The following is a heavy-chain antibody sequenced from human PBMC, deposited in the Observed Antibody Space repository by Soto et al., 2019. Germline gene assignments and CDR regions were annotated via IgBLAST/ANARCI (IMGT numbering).Heavy chain of an antibody. CDR2: INPNSGNI. CDR1: GDTFTTHD. CDR3: ARGRASGIYYLLDY. D-gene: IGHD3-10*01. V-gene: IGHV1-8*01. Sequence: ASVKVSCKASGDTFTTHDINWVRQATGHGLEWVGWINPNSGNIGYAQRFQGRFTMTRDTAIRTAYMDVSSLRSDDTAVYYCARGRASGIYYLLDYWDQGTLVTVSS. J-gene: IGHJ4*02.